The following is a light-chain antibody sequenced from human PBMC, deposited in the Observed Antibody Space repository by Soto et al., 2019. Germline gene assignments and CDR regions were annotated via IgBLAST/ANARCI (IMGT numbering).Light chain of an antibody. CDR3: QQYDTSPPLYT. J-gene: IGKJ2*01. CDR2: DSS. Sequence: VLTQSPATLSLSPGERATLSCRASQTVSSFLAWYQQKPGQAPRLLIHDSSDRATGIPARFSGSGSGTDFTLTISSLEPEDVAVYYCQQYDTSPPLYTFGQGTKLDIK. V-gene: IGKV3-11*01. CDR1: QTVSSF.